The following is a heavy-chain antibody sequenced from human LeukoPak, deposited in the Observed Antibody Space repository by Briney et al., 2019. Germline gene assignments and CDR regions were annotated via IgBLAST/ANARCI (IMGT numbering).Heavy chain of an antibody. D-gene: IGHD6-19*01. V-gene: IGHV3-7*01. CDR2: IKQDGSEK. CDR3: ARDKVAGSMAGSNFDY. Sequence: GGSLRLSCAASGFTFSSYGMSWVRQVPGKGLEWVANIKQDGSEKYYVGSVKGRFTISRDNAKNSLYLQMNSLRGEDTALYYCARDKVAGSMAGSNFDYWGQGTLVTVSS. CDR1: GFTFSSYG. J-gene: IGHJ4*02.